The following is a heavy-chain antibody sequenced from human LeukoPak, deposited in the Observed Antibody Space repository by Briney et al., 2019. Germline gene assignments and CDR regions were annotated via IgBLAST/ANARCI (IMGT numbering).Heavy chain of an antibody. CDR1: GGTFSSYA. Sequence: ASVKVSCKASGGTFSSYAISWVRQAPGQGLEWMGGIIPIFGTANYAQKFQGRVTITADESTSTAYMELSRLRSEDTAVYYCARGSSAGYYYGMDVWGKGTTVTVSS. D-gene: IGHD2-15*01. V-gene: IGHV1-69*13. J-gene: IGHJ6*04. CDR3: ARGSSAGYYYGMDV. CDR2: IIPIFGTA.